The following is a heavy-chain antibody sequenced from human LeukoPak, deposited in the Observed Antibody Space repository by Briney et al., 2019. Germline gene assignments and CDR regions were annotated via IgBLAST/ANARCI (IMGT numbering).Heavy chain of an antibody. V-gene: IGHV3-11*01. CDR1: GFTFSDSY. Sequence: PGGSLRLSCAASGFTFSDSYMTWIRQAPGKGLELLSNISGSSSDVNYIDSVRGRFTISRDNAKNSLYLHMNSLTVEDTAVYYCSRDPRHSDYWGQGTLVTVSS. CDR3: SRDPRHSDY. CDR2: ISGSSSDV. J-gene: IGHJ4*02.